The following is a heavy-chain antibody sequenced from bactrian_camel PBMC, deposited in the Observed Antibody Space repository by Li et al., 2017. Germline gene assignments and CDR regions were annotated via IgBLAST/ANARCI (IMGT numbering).Heavy chain of an antibody. Sequence: QLVESGGGSAQAGGSLRLSCAGSAYTSRRYCMAWFRQAPGKEREGVAGIVSGGDMTYYHDSVKGRFTISQDVAKNMVYLQMNSLKPEDTGMYYCAAVYKAGLISRLIAADEYNYWGQGTQVTVS. V-gene: IGHV3S40*01. CDR3: AAVYKAGLISRLIAADEYNY. D-gene: IGHD3*01. CDR1: AYTSRRYC. J-gene: IGHJ4*01. CDR2: IVSGGDMT.